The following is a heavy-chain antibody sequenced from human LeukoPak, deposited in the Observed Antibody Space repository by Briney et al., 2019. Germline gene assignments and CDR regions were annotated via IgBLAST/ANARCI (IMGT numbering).Heavy chain of an antibody. D-gene: IGHD5-18*01. V-gene: IGHV4-39*07. CDR3: ARRPGIQLWEKLGAFDI. Sequence: SETLSLTCSVSGGSIGRSSYYWGWIRQTPGKGLEWSESIYYSETTDYNPVLKSRVPITVDTYKYQYSLKLSSVTAADTAVYYCARRPGIQLWEKLGAFDIWGQGTMVTVSS. CDR2: IYYSETT. CDR1: GGSIGRSSYY. J-gene: IGHJ3*02.